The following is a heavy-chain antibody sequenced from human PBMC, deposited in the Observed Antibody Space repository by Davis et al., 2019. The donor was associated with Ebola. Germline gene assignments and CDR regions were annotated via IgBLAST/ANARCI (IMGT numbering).Heavy chain of an antibody. CDR3: AGGAPTSTSYYLYV. D-gene: IGHD2-2*01. Sequence: MPGGSLRLSCAVYGGSFSGYYWSWIRQPPGKGLEWIGEINHNANTKYNPSPKSRVTMSVEPYKNRLSPRLTSVTAADTALYYCAGGAPTSTSYYLYVWDQGTLVTVSS. V-gene: IGHV4-34*01. J-gene: IGHJ4*02. CDR1: GGSFSGYY. CDR2: INHNANT.